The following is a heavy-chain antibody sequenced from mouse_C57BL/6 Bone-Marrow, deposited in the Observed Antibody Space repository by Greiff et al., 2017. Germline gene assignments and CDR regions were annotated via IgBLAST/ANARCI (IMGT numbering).Heavy chain of an antibody. CDR1: GYTFTSYW. J-gene: IGHJ3*01. CDR3: ASGDGYYWFAY. V-gene: IGHV1-52*01. Sequence: QVQLQQPGAELVRPGSSVKLSCKASGYTFTSYWMHWVKQRPIQGLEWIGNIDPSDSETHYNQKFKDKATLTVDKSSSTAYMQLSSLTSEDSAVYYCASGDGYYWFAYWGQGTLVTVSA. D-gene: IGHD2-3*01. CDR2: IDPSDSET.